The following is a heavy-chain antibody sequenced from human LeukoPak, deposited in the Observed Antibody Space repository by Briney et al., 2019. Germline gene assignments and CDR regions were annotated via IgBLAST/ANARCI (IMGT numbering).Heavy chain of an antibody. V-gene: IGHV1-18*01. D-gene: IGHD2-8*01. CDR1: GYTFTSYG. Sequence: ASVKVSCKASGYTFTSYGISWVRQAPGQGLGWMEWISAYNVNTNYAQKLQGRVTMTTDTSTSTAYMELRSLRSDDTAVYYCARSTNNYGDYYGMDVWGQGTTVTVSS. CDR2: ISAYNVNT. J-gene: IGHJ6*02. CDR3: ARSTNNYGDYYGMDV.